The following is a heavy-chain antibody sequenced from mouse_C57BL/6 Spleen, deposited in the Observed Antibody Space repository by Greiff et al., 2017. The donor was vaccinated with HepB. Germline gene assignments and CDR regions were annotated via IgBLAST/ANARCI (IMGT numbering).Heavy chain of an antibody. J-gene: IGHJ2*01. CDR3: ARSGTTVVAQHIDY. CDR1: GYTFTSYW. V-gene: IGHV1-53*01. CDR2: INPSNGGT. Sequence: QVQLKQPGTELVKPGASVKLSCKASGYTFTSYWLHWVKQRPGQGLEWIGNINPSNGGTNYNEKFNSKATLTVDKSSSTAYMQLSSLTSEYSSVYYCARSGTTVVAQHIDYCGQGTTLTVSS. D-gene: IGHD1-1*01.